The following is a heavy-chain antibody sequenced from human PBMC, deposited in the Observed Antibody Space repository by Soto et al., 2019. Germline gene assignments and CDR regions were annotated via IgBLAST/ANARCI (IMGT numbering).Heavy chain of an antibody. D-gene: IGHD3-16*01. CDR2: IYYSGST. Sequence: QVQLQESGPGLVKPSQTLSLTCTVSGGSISSGGYYWSWIRQHPGKGLEWIGYIYYSGSTYYNPSPKSRVTISVDTSKNQFSLKLSSVAAADAAVYYCARVGGINWFDPLGQVTLVTVSS. J-gene: IGHJ5*02. CDR3: ARVGGINWFDP. CDR1: GGSISSGGYY. V-gene: IGHV4-31*03.